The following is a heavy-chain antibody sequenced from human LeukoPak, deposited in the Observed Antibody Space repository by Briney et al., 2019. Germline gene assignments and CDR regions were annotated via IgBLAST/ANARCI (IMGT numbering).Heavy chain of an antibody. CDR2: ISSSSTTI. J-gene: IGHJ4*02. CDR3: ARVDCYDRSGYYPTDY. CDR1: VFTFSSYS. D-gene: IGHD3-22*01. Sequence: GGSLRLSCAASVFTFSSYSMNWVRQAPGKGLEWVSYISSSSTTIYYADSVKGRFTISRDNAKNSLYLQMNSLRDEDTAVYYCARVDCYDRSGYYPTDYWGQGTLVTVSS. V-gene: IGHV3-48*02.